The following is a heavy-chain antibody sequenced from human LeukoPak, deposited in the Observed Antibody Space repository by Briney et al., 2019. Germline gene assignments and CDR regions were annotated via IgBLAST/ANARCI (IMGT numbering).Heavy chain of an antibody. CDR2: IYYSGST. Sequence: SETLSLTCTVSGGSISSSSYYWGWIRQPPGKGLEWIGSIYYSGSTYYNPSLKSRVTISVDTSKNQFSLKLSSVTAADTAVYYCARASGYVFDYWGQGTLVTVSS. D-gene: IGHD5-12*01. V-gene: IGHV4-39*07. CDR3: ARASGYVFDY. CDR1: GGSISSSSYY. J-gene: IGHJ4*02.